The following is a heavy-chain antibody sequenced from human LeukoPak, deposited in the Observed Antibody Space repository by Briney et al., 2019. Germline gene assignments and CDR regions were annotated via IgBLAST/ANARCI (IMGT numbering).Heavy chain of an antibody. J-gene: IGHJ4*02. CDR3: ARGPVGPTIPFDS. CDR2: NYYSGST. V-gene: IGHV4-59*01. Sequence: PETLSLTRTVSGGSTSSYYWSWIRQPPRGGLEWIGYNYYSGSTNYNPSLKSRVTMSVDTSKNQFSLKLSSVTAADTAVYYCARGPVGPTIPFDSWGRGTLVTVSS. CDR1: GGSTSSYY. D-gene: IGHD1-26*01.